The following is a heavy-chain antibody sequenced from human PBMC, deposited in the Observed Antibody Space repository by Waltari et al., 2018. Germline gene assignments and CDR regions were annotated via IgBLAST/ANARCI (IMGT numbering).Heavy chain of an antibody. CDR1: GYSISSGYY. J-gene: IGHJ4*02. CDR2: IYHSGST. Sequence: QVQLQESGPGLVKPSETLSLTCAVSGYSISSGYYWGWIRQPPGKGLEWIGSIYHSGSTYYNPSLKSRVTISVDTSKNQFSLKLSSVTAADTAVYYCARETGTTWDYWGQGTLVTVSS. CDR3: ARETGTTWDY. D-gene: IGHD1-7*01. V-gene: IGHV4-38-2*02.